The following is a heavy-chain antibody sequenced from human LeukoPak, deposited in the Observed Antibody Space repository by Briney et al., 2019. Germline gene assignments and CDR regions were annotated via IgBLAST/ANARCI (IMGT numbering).Heavy chain of an antibody. V-gene: IGHV3-66*01. D-gene: IGHD4-17*01. J-gene: IGHJ4*02. CDR3: ASTFYGDSPPY. CDR2: IYSGGST. Sequence: GGSLRLSCAASGFTVSSNYMSWVRQAPGKGLEWVPVIYSGGSTYYADSVKGRFTISRDNSKNTLYLQMNSLRAEDTAVYYCASTFYGDSPPYWGQGTLVTVSS. CDR1: GFTVSSNY.